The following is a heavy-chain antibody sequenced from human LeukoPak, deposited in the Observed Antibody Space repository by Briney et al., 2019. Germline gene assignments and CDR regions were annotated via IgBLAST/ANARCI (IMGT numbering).Heavy chain of an antibody. CDR2: IYTSGST. CDR1: GGSISSYY. J-gene: IGHJ2*01. V-gene: IGHV4-4*07. D-gene: IGHD2-2*01. CDR3: ARVRRCSSTSCYGSYWYFDL. Sequence: SETLSLTCTVSGGSISSYYWSWIRQPAGKGLEWIGRIYTSGSTNYNPSLKSRVTMSVDTSKNQFSLKLSSVTAADTAVYYCARVRRCSSTSCYGSYWYFDLWGRGTLVTVSS.